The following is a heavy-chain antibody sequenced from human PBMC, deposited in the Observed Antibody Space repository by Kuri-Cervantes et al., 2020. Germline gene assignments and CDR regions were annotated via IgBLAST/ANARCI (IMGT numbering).Heavy chain of an antibody. J-gene: IGHJ5*02. CDR2: IYHSGST. CDR3: ASSSRYYDSSGYYSGDWFDP. CDR1: GGSISSSNW. D-gene: IGHD3-22*01. V-gene: IGHV4-4*02. Sequence: SETLSLTCAVSGGSISSSNWWSWVRQPPGKGLEWIGEIYHSGSTNYNPSLKSRVTISVDKSKNQFSLKLSSVTAADTAVYYCASSSRYYDSSGYYSGDWFDPWGQGTLVTVSS.